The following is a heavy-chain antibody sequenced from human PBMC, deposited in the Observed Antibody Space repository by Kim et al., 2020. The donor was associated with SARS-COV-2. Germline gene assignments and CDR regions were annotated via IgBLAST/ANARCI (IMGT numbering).Heavy chain of an antibody. Sequence: SETLSLTCTVSGGSISSGGYYWSWIRQHPGKGLEWIGYIYYSGSTHYNLSLKCRVTISVDTSKNQFSLKLSSVTAADTAVYYCARAEGSITIFGVVIQNFDYWGQGTLVTVSS. V-gene: IGHV4-31*03. J-gene: IGHJ4*02. CDR2: IYYSGST. D-gene: IGHD3-3*01. CDR1: GGSISSGGYY. CDR3: ARAEGSITIFGVVIQNFDY.